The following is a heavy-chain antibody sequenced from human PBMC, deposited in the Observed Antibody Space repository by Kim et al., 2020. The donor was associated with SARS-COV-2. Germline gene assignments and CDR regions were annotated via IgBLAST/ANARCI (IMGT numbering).Heavy chain of an antibody. CDR2: ISSSSSYI. CDR3: ARVPDYYGSGSGLLGY. V-gene: IGHV3-21*01. D-gene: IGHD3-10*01. J-gene: IGHJ4*02. CDR1: GFTFSSYS. Sequence: GSLRLSCAASGFTFSSYSMNWVRQAPGKGLEWVSSISSSSSYIYYADSVKGRFTISRDNAKNSLYLQMNSLRAEDTAVYYCARVPDYYGSGSGLLGYWGQGTLVTVSS.